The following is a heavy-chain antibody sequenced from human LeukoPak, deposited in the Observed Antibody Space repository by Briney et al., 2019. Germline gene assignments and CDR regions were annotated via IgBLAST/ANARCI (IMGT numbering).Heavy chain of an antibody. V-gene: IGHV3-23*01. CDR2: ISGSGAGT. J-gene: IGHJ4*02. CDR1: GFTFSSYA. D-gene: IGHD4-17*01. Sequence: TGGSLRLSCAASGFTFSSYAVSWVRQAPGKGLEWVAGISGSGAGTYYADSVKGRFTISRDNSKNTLYLQMNSLRAEDTAVYYCAKEVTTPYFDYWGQGSMVTVSS. CDR3: AKEVTTPYFDY.